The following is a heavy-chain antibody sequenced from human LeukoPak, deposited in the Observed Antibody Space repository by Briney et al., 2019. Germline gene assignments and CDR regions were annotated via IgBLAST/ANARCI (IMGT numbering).Heavy chain of an antibody. V-gene: IGHV3-9*01. CDR2: ISWNSGSI. CDR3: AKDVSIAVAGLFDY. Sequence: PGGSLRLSCAASGFTFDDYAMHWVRQAPGKGLEWVSGISWNSGSIGYADSVKRRFTISRDNAKNSLYLQMNSLRAEDTALYYCAKDVSIAVAGLFDYWGQGTLVTVSS. J-gene: IGHJ4*02. D-gene: IGHD6-19*01. CDR1: GFTFDDYA.